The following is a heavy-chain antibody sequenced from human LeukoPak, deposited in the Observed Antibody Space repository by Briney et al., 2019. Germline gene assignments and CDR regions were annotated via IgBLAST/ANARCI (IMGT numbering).Heavy chain of an antibody. CDR2: ISGSAFST. CDR1: GFTFSSHA. J-gene: IGHJ4*02. Sequence: GGSLRLSCVASGFTFSSHAMSWVRQAPGKGLEWVSGISGSAFSTYHADPLKGRFTISRDNSKNTLYLQMNSLRAEDTAVYYCAKAAGAVAGQFDYWGQGTLVTVSS. D-gene: IGHD6-19*01. V-gene: IGHV3-23*01. CDR3: AKAAGAVAGQFDY.